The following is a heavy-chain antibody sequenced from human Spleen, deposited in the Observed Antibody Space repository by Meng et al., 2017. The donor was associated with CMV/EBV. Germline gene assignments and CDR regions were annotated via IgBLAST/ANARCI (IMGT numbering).Heavy chain of an antibody. CDR3: ARPDCSNGVCYSDWYFDL. CDR2: IYPSDADT. V-gene: IGHV5-51*01. D-gene: IGHD2-8*01. CDR1: YSSTNVW. J-gene: IGHJ2*01. Sequence: YSSTNVWIGWVRQLPGKGLEWMGIIYPSDADTSYSPSFQGQVTISADKSISTAYLQWSSLKASDTAMYYCARPDCSNGVCYSDWYFDLWGRGTLVTVSS.